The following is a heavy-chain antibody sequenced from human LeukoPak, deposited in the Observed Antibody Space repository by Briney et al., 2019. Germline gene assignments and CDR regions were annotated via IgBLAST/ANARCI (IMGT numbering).Heavy chain of an antibody. D-gene: IGHD5-18*01. V-gene: IGHV3-69-1*01. J-gene: IGHJ3*02. Sequence: PGGSLRLSCAASGFTVSSNYMSWVRQAPGKGLEWVSSISSSSYIYYADSVKGRFTISRDNAKNSLYLQMNSLRAEDTAVYYCAREQDTAMVTDAFDIWGQGTMVTVSS. CDR3: AREQDTAMVTDAFDI. CDR2: ISSSSYI. CDR1: GFTVSSNY.